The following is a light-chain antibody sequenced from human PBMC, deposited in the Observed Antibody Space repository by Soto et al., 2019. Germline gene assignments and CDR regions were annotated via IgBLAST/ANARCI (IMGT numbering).Light chain of an antibody. CDR2: STS. J-gene: IGKJ1*01. V-gene: IGKV3-20*01. CDR1: QSVDSSY. Sequence: EIVLTQSPGTLSLSPGERATLSCRASQSVDSSYLAWYRQKPGQAPRLLIYSTSSRATGISDRFSGSGSGTDFTLTISRLEPEDFAVYYCQQYDTSPWTFGQGTKVDIK. CDR3: QQYDTSPWT.